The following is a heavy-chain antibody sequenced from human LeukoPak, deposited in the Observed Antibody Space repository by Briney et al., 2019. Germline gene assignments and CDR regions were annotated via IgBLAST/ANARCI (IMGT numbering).Heavy chain of an antibody. D-gene: IGHD2-15*01. Sequence: PGGSLRLSCAASGFTFSSYAMSWVRQAPGKGLEWVSAISGSGGSTYYADSVKGRFTISRDNSKNTLYLQMNSLRAEDTAVYYCAKDDLVGSRYPVWFDYWGQGTLVTVSS. CDR1: GFTFSSYA. J-gene: IGHJ4*02. CDR3: AKDDLVGSRYPVWFDY. CDR2: ISGSGGST. V-gene: IGHV3-23*01.